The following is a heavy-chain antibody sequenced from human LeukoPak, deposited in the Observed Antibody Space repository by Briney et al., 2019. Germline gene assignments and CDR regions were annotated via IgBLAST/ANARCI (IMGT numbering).Heavy chain of an antibody. CDR3: ARYCIKGVCSPYYNMDV. Sequence: GGSLRLSCAASGFTFSSYEMNWVRQAPGKGLEWVSYISSSGSTIYYADSVKGRFTISRDNSKNMLYLQMNSLRADDTAVYYCARYCIKGVCSPYYNMDVWGQGTTVTVSS. D-gene: IGHD2-8*01. J-gene: IGHJ6*02. CDR1: GFTFSSYE. CDR2: ISSSGSTI. V-gene: IGHV3-48*03.